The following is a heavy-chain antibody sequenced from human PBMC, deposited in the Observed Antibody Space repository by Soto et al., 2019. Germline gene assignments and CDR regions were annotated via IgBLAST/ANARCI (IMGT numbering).Heavy chain of an antibody. CDR3: ARVGVVAARGYYYYGKDV. CDR2: INPSGGST. Sequence: ASVKVSCKASGYTFTSYYMHWVRQAPGQGLEWMGIINPSGGSTSYAQKFQGRVTMTRDTSTSTVYMELSSLRSEDTAVYYCARVGVVAARGYYYYGKDVWGQGTTVTVSS. D-gene: IGHD2-15*01. CDR1: GYTFTSYY. J-gene: IGHJ6*02. V-gene: IGHV1-46*01.